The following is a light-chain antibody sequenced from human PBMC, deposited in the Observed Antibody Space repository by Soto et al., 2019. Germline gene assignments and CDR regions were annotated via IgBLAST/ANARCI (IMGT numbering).Light chain of an antibody. CDR1: SSDVGSYNL. Sequence: QSALTQPASVSGSPGQSITISCTGTSSDVGSYNLVSWYQQHPGKAPKLMIYEDTKRPSGVSNRFSGSKSGNTASLTISGLQAEDEADYYCSSYAGSHTYVVFGGGTKVTVL. J-gene: IGLJ2*01. CDR3: SSYAGSHTYVV. CDR2: EDT. V-gene: IGLV2-23*01.